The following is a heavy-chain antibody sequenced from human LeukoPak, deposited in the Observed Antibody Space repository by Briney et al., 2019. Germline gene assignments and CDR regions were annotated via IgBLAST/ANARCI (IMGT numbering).Heavy chain of an antibody. CDR2: IIPILGIA. CDR1: GGTFSSYA. Sequence: SVKVSCKASGGTFSSYAISWVREAPGEGREWMGRIIPILGIANYAQKFQGRVTITADKSTSTAYMELSSLRSEDTAVYYCAREASDWSIAGWGQGTLVTVSS. D-gene: IGHD3-9*01. J-gene: IGHJ4*02. CDR3: AREASDWSIAG. V-gene: IGHV1-69*04.